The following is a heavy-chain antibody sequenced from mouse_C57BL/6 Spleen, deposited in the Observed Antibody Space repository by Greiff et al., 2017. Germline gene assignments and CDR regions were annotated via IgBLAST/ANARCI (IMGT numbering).Heavy chain of an antibody. CDR1: GYTFTSYW. CDR3: ARWSNYEGYAMDY. V-gene: IGHV1-52*01. Sequence: QVQLQQPGAELVRPGSSVKLSCKASGYTFTSYWMHWVKQRPIQGLEWIGNIDPSDSETHYNQKFKDKATLTVDKSSSTAYMQLSSLTSEDSAVYYCARWSNYEGYAMDYWGQGTSVTVSS. CDR2: IDPSDSET. D-gene: IGHD2-5*01. J-gene: IGHJ4*01.